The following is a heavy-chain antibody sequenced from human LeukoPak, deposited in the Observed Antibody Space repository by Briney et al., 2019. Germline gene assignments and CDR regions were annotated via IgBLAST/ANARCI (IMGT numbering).Heavy chain of an antibody. D-gene: IGHD6-13*01. CDR3: ARDRIAAAGTDYDY. CDR2: IKGDESAK. Sequence: GGSLRLSCAASGFTFSSYWMSWIRQAPGKGLEWVANIKGDESAKYYVDSVKGRFTISRDNAYNSLYLQMNSLRAEDTAVYYCARDRIAAAGTDYDYWGQGALVTVSS. V-gene: IGHV3-7*01. J-gene: IGHJ4*02. CDR1: GFTFSSYW.